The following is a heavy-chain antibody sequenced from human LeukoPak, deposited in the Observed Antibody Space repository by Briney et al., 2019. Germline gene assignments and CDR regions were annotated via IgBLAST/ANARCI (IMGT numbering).Heavy chain of an antibody. CDR1: GGSISSHY. D-gene: IGHD2-15*01. V-gene: IGHV4-34*01. CDR2: INHSGST. CDR3: ARGSYCSGGSCYHPLDY. Sequence: PSETLSLTCTVSGGSISSHYWSWIRQPPGKGLEWIGEINHSGSTHYNPSLKSRVTISVDTSKNQFSLKLSSVTAADTAVYYCARGSYCSGGSCYHPLDYWGQGTLVTVSS. J-gene: IGHJ4*02.